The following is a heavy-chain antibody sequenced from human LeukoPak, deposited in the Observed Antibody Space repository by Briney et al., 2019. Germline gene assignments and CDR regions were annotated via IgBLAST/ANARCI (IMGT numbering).Heavy chain of an antibody. Sequence: TPQTLSLTCTVSGGSINSGGYYWSWIRQHPGKGLEWIGHIYYSGSTYYNPSLKSRVNISADTSKNQFSLNLSSVTAADTAVYYCARDLNYGGNSGFDYWGQGTLVTVSS. V-gene: IGHV4-31*03. J-gene: IGHJ4*02. CDR2: IYYSGST. CDR3: ARDLNYGGNSGFDY. D-gene: IGHD4-23*01. CDR1: GGSINSGGYY.